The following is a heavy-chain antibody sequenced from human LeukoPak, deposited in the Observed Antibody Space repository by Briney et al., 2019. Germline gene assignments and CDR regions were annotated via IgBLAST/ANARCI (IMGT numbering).Heavy chain of an antibody. Sequence: SETLSLTCTVSGGSMSSYYWSWIRQPPGKGLEWIGYIYDSGSTNYNPSLKSRVTLSVDTSKNQFSLRLSSVTAADTAVYYCASHRSYSSGYFEAFDMWGQGTMVTVSS. CDR1: GGSMSSYY. J-gene: IGHJ3*02. CDR2: IYDSGST. CDR3: ASHRSYSSGYFEAFDM. V-gene: IGHV4-59*08. D-gene: IGHD3-22*01.